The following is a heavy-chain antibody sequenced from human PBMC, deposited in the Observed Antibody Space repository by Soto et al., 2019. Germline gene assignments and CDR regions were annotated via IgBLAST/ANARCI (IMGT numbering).Heavy chain of an antibody. CDR3: AKPSGNPYYYYYYGMDV. J-gene: IGHJ6*02. V-gene: IGHV3-23*01. Sequence: GGSLRLSCAASGFTFSSYAMSWVRQAPGKGLEWVSAISGSGGSTYYADSVKGRFTISRDNSKYTLYLQMNSLRAEDTAVYYCAKPSGNPYYYYYYGMDVWGQGTTVTVSS. CDR1: GFTFSSYA. D-gene: IGHD4-4*01. CDR2: ISGSGGST.